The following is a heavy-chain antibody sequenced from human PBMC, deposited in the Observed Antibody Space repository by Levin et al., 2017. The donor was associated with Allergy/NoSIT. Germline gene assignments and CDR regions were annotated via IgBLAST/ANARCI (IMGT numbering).Heavy chain of an antibody. J-gene: IGHJ4*02. CDR3: ARTSARNPLEY. D-gene: IGHD6-6*01. CDR2: ISPSSSTI. Sequence: PGGSLRLSCAASGFSFSRYEMNWVRQAPGKGLEWLSYISPSSSTIYYADSVKGRFTISRDNAKNSLYLQMDSLRAEDTALYYCARTSARNPLEYWGQGTLVTVSS. V-gene: IGHV3-48*03. CDR1: GFSFSRYE.